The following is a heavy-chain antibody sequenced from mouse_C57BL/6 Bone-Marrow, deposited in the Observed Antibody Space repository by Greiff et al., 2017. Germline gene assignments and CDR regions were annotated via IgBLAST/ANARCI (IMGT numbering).Heavy chain of an antibody. CDR2: INSDGGSP. D-gene: IGHD2-14*01. CDR1: EYEFPSPD. CDR3: ARPSIGNYLDY. J-gene: IGHJ2*01. Sequence: EVMLVESGGGLVQPGESLKLSCESNEYEFPSPDMSWVRKTPEKRLELVAAINSDGGSPYYPDTMERRFIISRDNTKKTLYLQMSSLRSEDTALYYCARPSIGNYLDYWGQGTTLTVSS. V-gene: IGHV5-2*01.